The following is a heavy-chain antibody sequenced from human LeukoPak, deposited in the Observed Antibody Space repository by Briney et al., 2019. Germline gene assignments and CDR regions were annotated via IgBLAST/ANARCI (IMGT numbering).Heavy chain of an antibody. Sequence: GGSLRLSCVASGFTFSTYAMSWVRQAPGKGLEWVSTVSGGGGNTYYADSVKGRFTISRDNSKNTLYLQMNSLGAGDTAIYYCAKARTTVTTPHYWGQGTLVTVSS. J-gene: IGHJ4*02. V-gene: IGHV3-23*01. CDR3: AKARTTVTTPHY. D-gene: IGHD4-17*01. CDR2: VSGGGGNT. CDR1: GFTFSTYA.